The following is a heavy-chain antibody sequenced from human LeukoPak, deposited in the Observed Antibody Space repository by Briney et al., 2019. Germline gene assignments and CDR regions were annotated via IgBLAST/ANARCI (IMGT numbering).Heavy chain of an antibody. CDR2: ISPSGDIK. Sequence: GGSLRLSCVASGFTFSRHGMNWVRQAPGKGLEWVSGISPSGDIKYYVDSVKGRFTVSRDNSKNTLYLQINSLRDEDTAVYYCAKTPLAVAPGDYFDSRGQGTLVTVSS. D-gene: IGHD6-19*01. V-gene: IGHV3-23*01. CDR1: GFTFSRHG. CDR3: AKTPLAVAPGDYFDS. J-gene: IGHJ4*02.